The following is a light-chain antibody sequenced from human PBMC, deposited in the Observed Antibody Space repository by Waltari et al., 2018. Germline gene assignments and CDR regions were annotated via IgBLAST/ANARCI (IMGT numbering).Light chain of an antibody. J-gene: IGKJ1*01. V-gene: IGKV3-15*01. Sequence: ETVMTQSPATLSVSPGERATLSGRASQTVSSNLAWYQQKPGQAPRLLIYGASTRATGIPARFSGSGSGTQFTLTISSLQSEDFAVYYCQQYNNWPPWTFGQGTKVEIK. CDR3: QQYNNWPPWT. CDR2: GAS. CDR1: QTVSSN.